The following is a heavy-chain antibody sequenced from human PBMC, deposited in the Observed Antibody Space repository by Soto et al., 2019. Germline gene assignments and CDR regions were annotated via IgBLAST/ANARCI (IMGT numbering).Heavy chain of an antibody. CDR1: GGTFSSYA. Sequence: SVKVSCKASGGTFSSYAISWVRQAPGQGLEWMGGIIPIFGTANYAQKFQGRVTITADESTSTAYMELSSLRSEDTAVYYCASGPKNSDSSGYYFPNDAFDIWGQGTMVTVSS. J-gene: IGHJ3*02. D-gene: IGHD3-22*01. V-gene: IGHV1-69*13. CDR3: ASGPKNSDSSGYYFPNDAFDI. CDR2: IIPIFGTA.